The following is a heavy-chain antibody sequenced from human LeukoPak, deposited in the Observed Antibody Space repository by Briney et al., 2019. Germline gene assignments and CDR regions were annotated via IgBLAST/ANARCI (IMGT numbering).Heavy chain of an antibody. CDR2: ITNSGNSK. D-gene: IGHD5-12*01. CDR1: EFTFSSYS. CDR3: ARDSSMAPIN. Sequence: GGSLRLSCAASEFTFSSYSMNWVRQAPGKGLEWVSYITNSGNSKSYADSVKGRFTISRDNTKSSLYLQMNGLRAADTAVYYCARDSSMAPINWGQGTLVTVSS. J-gene: IGHJ4*02. V-gene: IGHV3-48*01.